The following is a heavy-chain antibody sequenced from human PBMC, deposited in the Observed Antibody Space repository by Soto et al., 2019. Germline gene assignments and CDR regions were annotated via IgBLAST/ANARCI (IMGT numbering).Heavy chain of an antibody. D-gene: IGHD1-7*01. V-gene: IGHV3-30*18. Sequence: GGSLRLSCAASGFTFSSYGMHWVRQAPGKGLEWVAVISYDGSNKYYADSVKGRFTISRDNSKNTLYLQMNSLRAEDTAVYYCAKHGQLELPGEGDWGQGTLVTVSS. CDR3: AKHGQLELPGEGD. J-gene: IGHJ4*02. CDR2: ISYDGSNK. CDR1: GFTFSSYG.